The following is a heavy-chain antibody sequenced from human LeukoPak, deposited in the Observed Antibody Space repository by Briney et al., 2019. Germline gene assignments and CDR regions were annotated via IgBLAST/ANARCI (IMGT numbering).Heavy chain of an antibody. CDR3: AKAELRYCSRTSCHNFDY. D-gene: IGHD2-2*01. Sequence: GGSLRLSCAASGFTFSSYGMHWVRRAPGKGLEWVAFIQYDGSSKYYADSVKGRFTISRDNSKNTLYLQMNSLRAEDTAVHYCAKAELRYCSRTSCHNFDYWGQGTLVTVSS. CDR2: IQYDGSSK. V-gene: IGHV3-30*02. J-gene: IGHJ4*02. CDR1: GFTFSSYG.